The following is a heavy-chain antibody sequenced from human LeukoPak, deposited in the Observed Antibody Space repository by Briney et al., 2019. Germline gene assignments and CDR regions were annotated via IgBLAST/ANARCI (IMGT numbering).Heavy chain of an antibody. Sequence: ASVKVSCKASGGTFSSYAISWVRQAPGQGLEWMGGIIPIFGTANYAQKFQGRVTITADESTSTAYMELSSLRSEDTAVYYCAIDGHCSSTSCPTRDAFDIWGQGTMVTVSS. CDR3: AIDGHCSSTSCPTRDAFDI. CDR2: IIPIFGTA. CDR1: GGTFSSYA. V-gene: IGHV1-69*13. D-gene: IGHD2-2*01. J-gene: IGHJ3*02.